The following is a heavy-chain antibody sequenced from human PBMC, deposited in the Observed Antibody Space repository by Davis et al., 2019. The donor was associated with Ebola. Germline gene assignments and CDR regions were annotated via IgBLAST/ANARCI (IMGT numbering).Heavy chain of an antibody. J-gene: IGHJ6*02. CDR3: ARGDSSSHYGMDV. D-gene: IGHD6-6*01. CDR1: RYTLTSYY. V-gene: IGHV1-46*01. CDR2: INPSGGST. Sequence: ASVNVSCKASRYTLTSYYMHWVRQAPGQGLEWMGIINPSGGSTSYAQKFQGRVTMTRDTSTSTVYMQLSSLRSDDTAVYYCARGDSSSHYGMDVWGQGTTVTVSS.